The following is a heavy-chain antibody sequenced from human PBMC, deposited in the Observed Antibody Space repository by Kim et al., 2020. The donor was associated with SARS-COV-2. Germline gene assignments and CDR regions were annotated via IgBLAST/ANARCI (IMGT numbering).Heavy chain of an antibody. D-gene: IGHD3-10*01. CDR1: GFTFDDYA. CDR3: AKDMEGYGSGIDY. Sequence: GGSLRLSCAASGFTFDDYAMHWVRQAPGKGLEWVSGISWNSGSIGYADSVKGRFTISRDNAKNSLYLQMSSLRAEDTALYYCAKDMEGYGSGIDYWGQGTLVTVSS. CDR2: ISWNSGSI. J-gene: IGHJ4*02. V-gene: IGHV3-9*01.